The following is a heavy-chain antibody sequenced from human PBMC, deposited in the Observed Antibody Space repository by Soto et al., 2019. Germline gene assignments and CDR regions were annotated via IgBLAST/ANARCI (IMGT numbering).Heavy chain of an antibody. D-gene: IGHD4-17*01. CDR3: ARHSAATVTKHYFDY. CDR1: GGSISSSSYY. J-gene: IGHJ4*02. Sequence: QLQLQESGPGLVKPSETLSLTCTVSGGSISSSSYYWGWIRQPPGNGLEWIGSIYYSGSTYYNPSLKSRVTISVDTSKNQFSLKLSSVTAADTAVYYCARHSAATVTKHYFDYWGQGTLVTVSS. CDR2: IYYSGST. V-gene: IGHV4-39*01.